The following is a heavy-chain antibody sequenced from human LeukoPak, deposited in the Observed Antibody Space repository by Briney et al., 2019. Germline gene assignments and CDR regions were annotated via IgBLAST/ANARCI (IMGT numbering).Heavy chain of an antibody. D-gene: IGHD3-3*01. V-gene: IGHV3-23*01. J-gene: IGHJ6*03. Sequence: GGSLRLSCAASGFTFSSYAMSWVRQAPGKGLEWVSAISGSGGSTYYADSVKGRFTISRDNSKNTLYLQMNSLRAEDTAVYYCAKDPPAGSGYYYYYMDVWGKGTTVTVSS. CDR3: AKDPPAGSGYYYYYMDV. CDR1: GFTFSSYA. CDR2: ISGSGGST.